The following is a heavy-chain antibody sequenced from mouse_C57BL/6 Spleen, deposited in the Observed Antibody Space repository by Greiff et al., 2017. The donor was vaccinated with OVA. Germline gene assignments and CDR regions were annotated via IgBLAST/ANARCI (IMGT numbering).Heavy chain of an antibody. CDR1: GYTFTSYW. Sequence: QVQLQQPGAELVKPGASVKLSCKASGYTFTSYWMHWVKQRPGQGLEWIGMIHPNSGSTNYNEKFKSKATLTVDKSSSTAYMQLRSLTSEDSAVYYCARDYSNYWYFDVWGTGTTVTVSS. CDR3: ARDYSNYWYFDV. J-gene: IGHJ1*03. CDR2: IHPNSGST. V-gene: IGHV1-64*01. D-gene: IGHD2-5*01.